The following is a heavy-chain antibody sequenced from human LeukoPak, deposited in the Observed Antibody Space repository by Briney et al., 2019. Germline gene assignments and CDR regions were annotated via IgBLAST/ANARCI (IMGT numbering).Heavy chain of an antibody. CDR2: ISSSSSYM. Sequence: GGSLRLSCAASGFTFSTSGMNWVRQAPGKGLEWVSAISSSSSYMYYADSVKGRFSISRDNAKRSLYLQMNSLRAEDTAVYYCARLYVLRYFDWSADAFDIWGQGTMVTVSS. V-gene: IGHV3-21*01. CDR1: GFTFSTSG. J-gene: IGHJ3*02. D-gene: IGHD3-9*01. CDR3: ARLYVLRYFDWSADAFDI.